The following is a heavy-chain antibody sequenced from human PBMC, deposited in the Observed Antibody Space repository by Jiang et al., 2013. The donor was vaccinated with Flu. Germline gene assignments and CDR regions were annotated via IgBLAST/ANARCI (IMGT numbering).Heavy chain of an antibody. Sequence: GLVQPGGSLRLSCAASGFTFSSYAMSWVRQAPGKGLEWVSAISGSGGSTYYADSVKGRFTISRDNSKNTLYLQMNSLRAEDTAVYYCAKDLEWGGRSSGPRDYWGQGTLVTVSS. CDR3: AKDLEWGGRSSGPRDY. CDR1: GFTFSSYA. CDR2: ISGSGGST. J-gene: IGHJ4*02. V-gene: IGHV3-23*01. D-gene: IGHD3-10*01.